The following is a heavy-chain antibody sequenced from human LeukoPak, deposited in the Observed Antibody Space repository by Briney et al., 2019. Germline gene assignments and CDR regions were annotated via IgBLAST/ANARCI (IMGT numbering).Heavy chain of an antibody. V-gene: IGHV3-21*01. Sequence: PGGSLRLSCAASGFTFSSYSMNWVRQAPGKGLEWVSSISTSSSYIYYADSVKGRFTISRDNAKKSLYLEMNSLRAEDTAVYYCARVSRGKWELLGAHEYWGQGTLVTVSS. CDR3: ARVSRGKWELLGAHEY. CDR1: GFTFSSYS. CDR2: ISTSSSYI. D-gene: IGHD1-26*01. J-gene: IGHJ4*02.